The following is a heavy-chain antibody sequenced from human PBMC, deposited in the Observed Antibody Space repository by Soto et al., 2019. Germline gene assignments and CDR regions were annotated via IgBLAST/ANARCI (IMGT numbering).Heavy chain of an antibody. Sequence: SETLSLTYTVSGGSISSYYWSWIRQPPGKGLEWIGYIYYSGSTYYNPSLKSRVTISVDTSKNQFSLKLRSVTAADTAVYYCAISTGYYPFDYWGQGTLVTVSS. J-gene: IGHJ4*02. D-gene: IGHD3-22*01. V-gene: IGHV4-59*12. CDR1: GGSISSYY. CDR2: IYYSGST. CDR3: AISTGYYPFDY.